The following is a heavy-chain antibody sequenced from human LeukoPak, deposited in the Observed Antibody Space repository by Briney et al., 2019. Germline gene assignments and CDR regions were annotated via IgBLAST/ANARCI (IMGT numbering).Heavy chain of an antibody. V-gene: IGHV3-49*04. J-gene: IGHJ4*02. CDR1: GFTFDDYA. CDR3: TRGTGNDY. CDR2: IRSKGYGGTT. Sequence: GGSLRLSCTASGFTFDDYARSWVRQAPGKGLDWIGSIRSKGYGGTTVYAASGKGRFTISRDNSKSIVYLQMTCLEIEDTAVYSCTRGTGNDYWGQGTLVTAYS. D-gene: IGHD4-23*01.